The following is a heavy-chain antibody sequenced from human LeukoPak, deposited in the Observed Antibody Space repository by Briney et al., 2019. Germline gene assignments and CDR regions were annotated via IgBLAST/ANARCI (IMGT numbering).Heavy chain of an antibody. Sequence: SETLSLTCSVSGGSVGSNYWSWVRQPPGKGLEWIGYISYSGDTKYNPSLKSRLSMSVDTSKNQFSLKLSSVTAADTAIYYCARLTRGSGWTYYFDYWGQGILVTVSS. D-gene: IGHD6-19*01. CDR1: GGSVGSNY. CDR2: ISYSGDT. V-gene: IGHV4-59*02. CDR3: ARLTRGSGWTYYFDY. J-gene: IGHJ4*02.